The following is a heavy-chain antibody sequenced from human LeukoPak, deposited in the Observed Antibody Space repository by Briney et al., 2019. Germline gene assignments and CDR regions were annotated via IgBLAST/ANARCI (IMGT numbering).Heavy chain of an antibody. J-gene: IGHJ4*02. V-gene: IGHV1-69*06. CDR3: ARQSIAAAGDIDY. CDR2: IIPIFGTA. CDR1: GGTFSSYA. Sequence: SVKVPCKASGGTFSSYAISWVRQAPGQGLEWMGGIIPIFGTANHAQKFQGRVTITADKSTSTAYMELSSLRSEDTAVYYCARQSIAAAGDIDYWGQGTLVTVSS. D-gene: IGHD6-13*01.